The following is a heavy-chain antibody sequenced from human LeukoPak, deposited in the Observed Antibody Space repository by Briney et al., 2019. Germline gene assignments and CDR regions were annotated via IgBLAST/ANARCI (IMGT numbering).Heavy chain of an antibody. CDR3: ARGGESRALLQY. CDR1: GFTFSKSW. Sequence: GGSLRLSCAASGFTFSKSWMNWVRQAPGKGLEWVANIREDGSEKDCVDSVKGRFTISRDNAKNSLYLQMNSLRVEDTAVYYCARGGESRALLQYWGQGTLVTVSS. D-gene: IGHD3-16*01. V-gene: IGHV3-7*04. J-gene: IGHJ4*02. CDR2: IREDGSEK.